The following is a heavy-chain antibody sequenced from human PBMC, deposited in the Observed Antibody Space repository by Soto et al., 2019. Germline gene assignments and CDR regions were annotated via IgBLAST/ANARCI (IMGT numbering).Heavy chain of an antibody. J-gene: IGHJ6*03. V-gene: IGHV3-21*01. Sequence: GGSLRLSCAASGFTFSSYSMNWVRQAPGKGLEWVSSISSSSSYIYYADSVKGRFTISRDNAKNSLYRQMNSLRAEDTAVYYCAREGYQVVVAATPDYYYYMDVWGKGTTVTVSS. D-gene: IGHD2-15*01. CDR1: GFTFSSYS. CDR3: AREGYQVVVAATPDYYYYMDV. CDR2: ISSSSSYI.